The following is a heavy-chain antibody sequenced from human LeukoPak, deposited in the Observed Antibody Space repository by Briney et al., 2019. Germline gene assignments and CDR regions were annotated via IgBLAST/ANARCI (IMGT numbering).Heavy chain of an antibody. V-gene: IGHV4-39*01. D-gene: IGHD6-13*01. J-gene: IGHJ5*02. CDR3: ARIPAYSRRFDP. CDR1: SGSISSASYY. CDR2: FSYSGST. Sequence: SETLSLTCTVSSGSISSASYYWGWIRQPPGKGLEWIGSFSYSGSTYYNPSLKSRVTISVDTSKNQFSLKLSSVTAADTAVYYCARIPAYSRRFDPWGQGTLVTVSS.